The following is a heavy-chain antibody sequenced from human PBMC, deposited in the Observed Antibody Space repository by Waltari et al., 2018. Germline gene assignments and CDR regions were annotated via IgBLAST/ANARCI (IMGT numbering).Heavy chain of an antibody. CDR3: VTHDHDSTNFFYYYMDV. CDR2: IYSGGST. Sequence: EVQVVETGGGLIQPGGSLRLSCAPSGFTFINNYFSWVRQAPGKGLEWVSVIYSGGSTYYADSVKGRFTISRDNSKNTLYLQMNSLRVEDTAVYHCVTHDHDSTNFFYYYMDVWGKGTTVTVSS. CDR1: GFTFINNY. V-gene: IGHV3-53*02. D-gene: IGHD2-15*01. J-gene: IGHJ6*03.